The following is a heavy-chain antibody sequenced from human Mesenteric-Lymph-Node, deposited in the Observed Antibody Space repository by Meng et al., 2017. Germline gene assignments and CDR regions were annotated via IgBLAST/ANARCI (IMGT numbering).Heavy chain of an antibody. V-gene: IGHV4-34*01. CDR1: GGSFSGYY. J-gene: IGHJ4*02. D-gene: IGHD4-17*01. CDR3: ARGRGYGDYGSLY. CDR2: INHSGST. Sequence: QVQLQQWGAGLLKPSETLSLTGAVYGGSFSGYYWGWIRQPPGKGLEWIGEINHSGSTNYNPSLKSRVTISVDTSKNQFSLKLSSVTAADTAVYYCARGRGYGDYGSLYWGQGTLVTVSS.